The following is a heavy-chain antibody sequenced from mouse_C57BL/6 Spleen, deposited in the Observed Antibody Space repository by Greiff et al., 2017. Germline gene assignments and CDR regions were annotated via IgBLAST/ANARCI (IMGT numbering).Heavy chain of an antibody. D-gene: IGHD3-2*02. Sequence: LQQSGASVKISCKASGYAFSSYWMNWVKQRPGKGLEWIGQIYPGDGDTNYNGKFKGKATLTADKSSSTAYMQLSSLTSEDSAVYFCARRGDSSGYVAYWGQGTLVTVSA. J-gene: IGHJ3*01. CDR2: IYPGDGDT. CDR3: ARRGDSSGYVAY. CDR1: GYAFSSYW. V-gene: IGHV1-80*01.